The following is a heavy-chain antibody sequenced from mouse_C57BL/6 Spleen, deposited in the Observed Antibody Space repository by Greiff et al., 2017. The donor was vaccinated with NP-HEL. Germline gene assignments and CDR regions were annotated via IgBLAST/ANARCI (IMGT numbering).Heavy chain of an antibody. Sequence: QVQLQQSGAELARPGASVKLSCKASGYTFTSYGISWVKQRTGQGLEWIGEIYPRSGNTYYNEKFKGKATLTADKSSSTAYMELSSLTSEDSAVYFCARSIYYYGSSYWYFAVWGTGTTVTVSS. J-gene: IGHJ1*03. V-gene: IGHV1-81*01. CDR1: GYTFTSYG. CDR2: IYPRSGNT. D-gene: IGHD1-1*01. CDR3: ARSIYYYGSSYWYFAV.